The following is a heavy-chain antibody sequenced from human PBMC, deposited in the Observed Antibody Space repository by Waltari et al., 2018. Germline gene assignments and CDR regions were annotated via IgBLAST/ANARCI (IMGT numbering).Heavy chain of an antibody. Sequence: EVQLVESGGGLVKPGGSLRVSCAASGFTFSSYSMNWVRQAPGKGLGWVSSISSSSSYIYYADSVKGRFTISRDNAKNSLYLQMNSLRAEDTAVYYCARDLGSITIFPGGDVWGQGTTVTVSS. D-gene: IGHD3-3*01. CDR1: GFTFSSYS. CDR3: ARDLGSITIFPGGDV. CDR2: ISSSSSYI. J-gene: IGHJ6*02. V-gene: IGHV3-21*01.